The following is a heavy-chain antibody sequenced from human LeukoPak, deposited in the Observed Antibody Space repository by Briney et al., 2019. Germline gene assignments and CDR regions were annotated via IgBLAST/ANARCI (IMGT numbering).Heavy chain of an antibody. CDR3: ARAYYYSSSGDDY. J-gene: IGHJ4*02. D-gene: IGHD3-22*01. V-gene: IGHV3-74*01. Sequence: PGGSLRLSCAASGFTFSSYWMHWVRQAPGKGLVWVSRISSDGSSTTYADSVKGRFTISRDHAKNTLYLQLNSLRAEDTAVYYCARAYYYSSSGDDYWGQGTLVTVSS. CDR1: GFTFSSYW. CDR2: ISSDGSST.